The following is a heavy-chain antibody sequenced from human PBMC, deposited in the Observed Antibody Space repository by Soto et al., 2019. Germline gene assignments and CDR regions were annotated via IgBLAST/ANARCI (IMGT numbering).Heavy chain of an antibody. CDR3: ARGPYDFWSGYQDY. V-gene: IGHV4-59*01. J-gene: IGHJ4*02. Sequence: LSLTCTVSGGSISSYYWSWIRQPPGKGLEWIGYIYYSGSTNYNPSLKSRVTISVDTSKNQFSLKLSSVTAADTAVYYCARGPYDFWSGYQDYWGQGTLVTVSS. CDR2: IYYSGST. D-gene: IGHD3-3*01. CDR1: GGSISSYY.